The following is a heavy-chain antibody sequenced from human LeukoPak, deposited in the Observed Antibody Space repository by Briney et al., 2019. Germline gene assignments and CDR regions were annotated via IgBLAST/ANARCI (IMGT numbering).Heavy chain of an antibody. J-gene: IGHJ3*02. Sequence: GGSLRLSCAASGFSFSTYRMNWVRQAPGKGLEWVSVIYSGGSTYYADSVKGRFTISRDNSKNTLYLQMNSLRAEDTAVYYCAKGRGGATSGAFDIWGQGTMVTVSS. CDR1: GFSFSTYR. CDR2: IYSGGST. CDR3: AKGRGGATSGAFDI. V-gene: IGHV3-23*03. D-gene: IGHD1-26*01.